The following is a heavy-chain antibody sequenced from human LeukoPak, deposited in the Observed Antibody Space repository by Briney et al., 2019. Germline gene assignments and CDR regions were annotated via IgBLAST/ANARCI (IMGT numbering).Heavy chain of an antibody. D-gene: IGHD3-3*01. CDR1: GGSISSYY. J-gene: IGHJ5*02. Sequence: SETLSLTCTVSGGSISSYYWSWIRQPPGKGLEWIWYIYYSGSTNYNPSLKSRATISVDTSKNQFSSKLSSVTAADTAVYYCAREGNDFWSGYYSLNWFDPWGQGTLVTVSS. CDR3: AREGNDFWSGYYSLNWFDP. CDR2: IYYSGST. V-gene: IGHV4-59*01.